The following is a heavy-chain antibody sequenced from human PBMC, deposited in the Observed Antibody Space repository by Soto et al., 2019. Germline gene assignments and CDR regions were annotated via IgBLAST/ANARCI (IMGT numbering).Heavy chain of an antibody. CDR2: ISGSGGST. Sequence: GWSLRLSCAASGFTFSSYAMSWVRQAPGKGLEWVSAISGSGGSTYYADSVKGRFTISRDNSKNTLYLQMNSLRAEDTAVYYCAKAPRYYYDSSGYPEHWGQGTLVTVSS. D-gene: IGHD3-22*01. J-gene: IGHJ1*01. CDR1: GFTFSSYA. CDR3: AKAPRYYYDSSGYPEH. V-gene: IGHV3-23*01.